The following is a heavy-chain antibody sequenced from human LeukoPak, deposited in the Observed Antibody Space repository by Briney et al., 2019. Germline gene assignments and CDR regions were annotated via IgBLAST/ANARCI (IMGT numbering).Heavy chain of an antibody. V-gene: IGHV4-34*01. CDR2: INHGGST. Sequence: SETLSLTCAVYGGSFSGYYWSWIRQPPGKGLEWIGEINHGGSTNYNPSLKSRVTISVDTSKNQFSLKLSSVTAADTAVYYCARRSQYYYGSGSYYTKNWFDPWGQGTLATVSS. CDR1: GGSFSGYY. J-gene: IGHJ5*02. CDR3: ARRSQYYYGSGSYYTKNWFDP. D-gene: IGHD3-10*01.